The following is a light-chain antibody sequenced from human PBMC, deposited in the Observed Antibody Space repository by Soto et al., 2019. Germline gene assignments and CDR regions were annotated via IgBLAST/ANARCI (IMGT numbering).Light chain of an antibody. CDR3: QQYSEWPRT. V-gene: IGKV3-15*01. CDR2: DAS. CDR1: QSVSSN. Sequence: EIVMTRSPATLSVSPGERATLSCRASQSVSSNLAWYQQKPGQAPRLLIYDASPRATGIPARFSGSGSGTEFTLTISSLQSEDFAFYYCQQYSEWPRTFGQGTKVEIK. J-gene: IGKJ1*01.